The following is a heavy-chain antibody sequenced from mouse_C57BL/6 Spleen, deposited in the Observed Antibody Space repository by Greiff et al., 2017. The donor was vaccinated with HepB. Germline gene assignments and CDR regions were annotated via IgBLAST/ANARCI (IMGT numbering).Heavy chain of an antibody. V-gene: IGHV5-17*01. CDR2: ISSGSSTI. D-gene: IGHD1-1*01. CDR3: ARAYYYVRWYLDV. J-gene: IGHJ1*03. CDR1: GFTFSDYG. Sequence: EVKLVESGGGLVKPGGSLKLSCAASGFTFSDYGMHWVRQAPEKGLEWVAYISSGSSTIYYAETVKGRFTISRDNAKNTLFLQMTRLRSEDTAMYYCARAYYYVRWYLDVWGTGTTVTVSS.